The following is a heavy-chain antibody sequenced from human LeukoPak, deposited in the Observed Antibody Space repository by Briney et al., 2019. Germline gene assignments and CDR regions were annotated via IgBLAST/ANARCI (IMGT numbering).Heavy chain of an antibody. Sequence: SETLSLTCTVSGGSISSGDYYWSWIRQHPGKGLEWIGSIYYSGSTYYNPSLKSRVTMSIDTSKNQVSLNLSSVTAADTAVYYCARDHCTNGVCYIFDYWGQGTLVTVSS. D-gene: IGHD2-8*01. CDR1: GGSISSGDYY. J-gene: IGHJ4*02. CDR2: IYYSGST. V-gene: IGHV4-31*03. CDR3: ARDHCTNGVCYIFDY.